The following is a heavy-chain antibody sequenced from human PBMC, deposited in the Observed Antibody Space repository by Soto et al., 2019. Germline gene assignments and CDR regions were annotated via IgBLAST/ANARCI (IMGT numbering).Heavy chain of an antibody. D-gene: IGHD2-2*01. CDR2: INSDGSST. J-gene: IGHJ5*02. CDR1: GFTFSSYW. CDR3: ARAPGCSSTSCYVYNWFDP. V-gene: IGHV3-74*01. Sequence: GGSLRLSCAASGFTFSSYWMHWVRQAPGKGLVWVSRINSDGSSTSYADSVKGRFTISRDNAKNTLYLQMNSLRAEDTAVYYCARAPGCSSTSCYVYNWFDPWGQGTLVTVSS.